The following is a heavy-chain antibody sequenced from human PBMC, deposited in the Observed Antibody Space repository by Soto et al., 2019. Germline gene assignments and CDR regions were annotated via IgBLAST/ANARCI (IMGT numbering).Heavy chain of an antibody. D-gene: IGHD1-1*01. Sequence: SETLSLTCGVYDGSFSGYHWSRIRQPPGKGLEWIGYIYYSGSTNYNPSLQSRVTISVDTSKNQFSLKLSSVTAADTAVYYCARDRNWKGYYGMDVWGQGTTVTVSS. CDR1: DGSFSGYH. CDR2: IYYSGST. J-gene: IGHJ6*02. V-gene: IGHV4-59*01. CDR3: ARDRNWKGYYGMDV.